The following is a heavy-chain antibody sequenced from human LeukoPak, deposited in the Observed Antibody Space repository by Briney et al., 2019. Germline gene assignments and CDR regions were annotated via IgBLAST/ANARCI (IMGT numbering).Heavy chain of an antibody. CDR3: ARADCSGSTCYLRRSWFDP. V-gene: IGHV3-21*01. CDR1: GLTLISFA. Sequence: GGSRRLSFEAPGLTLISFAMNGARKVPGKELGWVQPISIGSRYIYYRDSVKGRFTISRDDAKNSLYLQMNSLRVEDTAVYYCARADCSGSTCYLRRSWFDPWGKGTLVTVSS. D-gene: IGHD2-2*01. CDR2: ISIGSRYI. J-gene: IGHJ5*02.